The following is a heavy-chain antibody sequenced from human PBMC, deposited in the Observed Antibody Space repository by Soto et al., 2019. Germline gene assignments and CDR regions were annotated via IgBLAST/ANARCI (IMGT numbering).Heavy chain of an antibody. V-gene: IGHV3-23*01. CDR1: GFTFSSYA. Sequence: GGSLRLSCAASGFTFSSYAMSWVRQAPGKGLEWVSAISGSGGSTYYADSVKGRFTISRDNSKNTLYLQMNSLRAEDTAVYYCAKSPAVWFGGVYYFDYWGQGTLVTVSS. CDR2: ISGSGGST. J-gene: IGHJ4*02. CDR3: AKSPAVWFGGVYYFDY. D-gene: IGHD3-10*01.